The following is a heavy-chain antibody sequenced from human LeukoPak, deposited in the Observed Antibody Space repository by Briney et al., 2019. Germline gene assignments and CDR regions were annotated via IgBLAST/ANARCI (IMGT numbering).Heavy chain of an antibody. D-gene: IGHD6-19*01. CDR2: INHSGST. J-gene: IGHJ4*02. CDR1: GGSFSGYY. V-gene: IGHV4-34*01. CDR3: AGGPTGIAVF. Sequence: SETLSLTCAVYGGSFSGYYWSWIRQPPGKGLEWIGEINHSGSTNYNPSLKSRVTISVDTSKNQFSLKLSSVTAADTAVYYCAGGPTGIAVFWGQGTLVTVSS.